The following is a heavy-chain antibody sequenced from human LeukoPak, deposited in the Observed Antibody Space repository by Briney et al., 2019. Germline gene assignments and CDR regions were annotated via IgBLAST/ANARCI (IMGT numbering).Heavy chain of an antibody. CDR1: GLTSSNYG. Sequence: GGSLRLSCVASGLTSSNYGMHWVRQAPGKGLEWVAFIQFDGGDIFYADSVKGRFTIPRDNSKNTLFLQMNSLTRDDTAMYYCAEDQQLEPFHYWGRGTLVTVSS. D-gene: IGHD1-1*01. J-gene: IGHJ4*02. V-gene: IGHV3-30*02. CDR2: IQFDGGDI. CDR3: AEDQQLEPFHY.